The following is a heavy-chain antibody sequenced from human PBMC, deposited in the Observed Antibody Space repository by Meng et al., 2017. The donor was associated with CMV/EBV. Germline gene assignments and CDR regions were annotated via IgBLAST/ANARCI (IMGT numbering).Heavy chain of an antibody. CDR2: ISYDGSNK. J-gene: IGHJ6*02. V-gene: IGHV3-30-3*01. Sequence: GGSLRLSCAASGFTFSSYAMHWVRQAPGKGLEWVAVISYDGSNKYYADSVKGRFTISRDNSKNTLYLQMNSLRAEDTAVYYCAREDIVVVPAASYYGMDVWGQGTTVTVSS. CDR3: AREDIVVVPAASYYGMDV. D-gene: IGHD2-2*01. CDR1: GFTFSSYA.